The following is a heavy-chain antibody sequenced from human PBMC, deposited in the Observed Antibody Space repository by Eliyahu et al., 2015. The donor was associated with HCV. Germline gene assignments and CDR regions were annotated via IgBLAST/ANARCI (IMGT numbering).Heavy chain of an antibody. CDR1: GFXFSXYA. Sequence: QVQLVESGGGVVQPGRSLRXXCAASGFXFSXYAMHWVRQAPGKGLEGVAVISYDGSNKYYADSVKGRFTISRDNSKNTLYLQMNSLRAEDTAVYYCARDRWSGYYFYGMDVWGQGTTVTVSS. V-gene: IGHV3-30-3*01. CDR3: ARDRWSGYYFYGMDV. J-gene: IGHJ6*02. CDR2: ISYDGSNK. D-gene: IGHD3-3*01.